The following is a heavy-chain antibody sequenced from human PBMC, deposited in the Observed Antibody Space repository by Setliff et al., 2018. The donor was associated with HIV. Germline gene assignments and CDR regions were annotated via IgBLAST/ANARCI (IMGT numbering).Heavy chain of an antibody. CDR1: GGSISSHY. CDR2: VYYSGIT. Sequence: SETLSLTCSVSGGSISSHYWSWIRQPPGKGLEWIGYVYYSGITNYNASLKSRVTISVDTSKNQFSLNLISVTAADTAVYYCARRYRSSWYFEYWGQGALVTVSS. J-gene: IGHJ4*02. CDR3: ARRYRSSWYFEY. D-gene: IGHD6-13*01. V-gene: IGHV4-59*08.